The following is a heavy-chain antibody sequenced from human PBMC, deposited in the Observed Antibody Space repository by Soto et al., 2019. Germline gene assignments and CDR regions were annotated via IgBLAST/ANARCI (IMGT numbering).Heavy chain of an antibody. CDR3: ARASHIVVVTAICAFDI. V-gene: IGHV1-69*06. CDR1: GGTFSSYA. CDR2: IIPIFGTA. J-gene: IGHJ3*02. D-gene: IGHD2-21*02. Sequence: GASVKVSCKASGGTFSSYAISWVRQAPGQGLEWMGGIIPIFGTANYAQKFQGRVTITADKSTSTAYMELSSLRSEDTAVYYCARASHIVVVTAICAFDIWGQGTMVTVSS.